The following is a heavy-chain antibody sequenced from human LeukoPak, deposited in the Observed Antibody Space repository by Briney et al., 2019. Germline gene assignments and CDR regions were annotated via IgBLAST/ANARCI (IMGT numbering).Heavy chain of an antibody. D-gene: IGHD2-2*01. CDR3: ASHIVVVPAAFSAFGDPNWFDP. Sequence: PSETLSLTCAVYGGSFSGYYWSRIRQPPGKGLEWIGEINHSGSTNYNPSLKSRVTISVDTSKNQFSLKLSSVTAADTAVYYCASHIVVVPAAFSAFGDPNWFDPWGQGTLVTVSS. CDR1: GGSFSGYY. V-gene: IGHV4-34*01. CDR2: INHSGST. J-gene: IGHJ5*02.